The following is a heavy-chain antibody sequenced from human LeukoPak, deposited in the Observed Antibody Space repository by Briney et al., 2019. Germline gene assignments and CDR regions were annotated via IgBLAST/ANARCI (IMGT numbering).Heavy chain of an antibody. D-gene: IGHD6-19*01. CDR1: GVRLYDEG. CDR3: AGGDSDGWYFAY. J-gene: IGHJ4*02. V-gene: IGHV3-20*04. CDR2: INVNGVIT. Sequence: GGSLRLSCAASGVRLYDEGMIWVGQAPAKGRRWGSGINVNGVITGYGASVNGRFTISIDNAKTCLYLQMTSLRGEDTALYFCAGGDSDGWYFAYWGQGILVTVSS.